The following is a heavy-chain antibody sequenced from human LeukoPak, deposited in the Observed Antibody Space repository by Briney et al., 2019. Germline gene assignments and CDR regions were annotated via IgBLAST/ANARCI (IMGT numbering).Heavy chain of an antibody. V-gene: IGHV3-21*01. CDR3: ARGGRTATRSDPFDA. Sequence: GESLGLSCAVSGFTFSTFDMSWVRQAPGKGLEWVSSITTASHYIYYADSVKGRFTVSRDNAKNSLYLQMNSLRVEDTAVYYCARGGRTATRSDPFDAWGQGTMVTVSS. D-gene: IGHD2-21*02. CDR1: GFTFSTFD. J-gene: IGHJ3*01. CDR2: ITTASHYI.